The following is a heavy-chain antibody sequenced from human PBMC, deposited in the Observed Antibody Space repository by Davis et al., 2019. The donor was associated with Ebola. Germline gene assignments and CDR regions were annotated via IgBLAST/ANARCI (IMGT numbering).Heavy chain of an antibody. CDR3: AKSVSWYSGYDEEYYFDY. CDR2: ISYDGSNK. CDR1: GFSFSSYW. J-gene: IGHJ4*02. Sequence: GESLKIPCSASGFSFSSYWMSWVRQAPGKGLEWVAVISYDGSNKYCADSVKGRFTISRDNSKNTLYLQMNSLRAEDTAVYYCAKSVSWYSGYDEEYYFDYWGQGTLVTVSS. D-gene: IGHD5-12*01. V-gene: IGHV3-30*18.